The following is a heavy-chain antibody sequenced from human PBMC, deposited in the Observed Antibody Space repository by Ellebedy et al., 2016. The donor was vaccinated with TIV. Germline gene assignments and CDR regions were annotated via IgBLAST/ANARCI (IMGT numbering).Heavy chain of an antibody. CDR2: IKSNTDGGTT. Sequence: GESLKISXAASALTFSAYGMHWVRQAPGKGLEWVGRIKSNTDGGTTDYASHVKGRFTISRDDSKNTVYLQMNSLKTEDTAVFYCTTAYHYYVWGTYRLVDFDYWGQGTLVTVSS. CDR3: TTAYHYYVWGTYRLVDFDY. CDR1: ALTFSAYG. D-gene: IGHD3-16*02. V-gene: IGHV3-15*01. J-gene: IGHJ4*02.